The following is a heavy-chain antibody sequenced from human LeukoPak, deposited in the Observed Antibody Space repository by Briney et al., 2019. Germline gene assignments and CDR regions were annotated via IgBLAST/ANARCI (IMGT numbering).Heavy chain of an antibody. CDR2: IYYSGST. J-gene: IGHJ4*02. CDR3: AREQPIAAALVYFDY. V-gene: IGHV4-59*01. D-gene: IGHD6-13*01. Sequence: SETLSLTCTVSGGSISSYYWSWIRQPPGKGLEWIGYIYYSGSTNYNPSLKSRVTTSVDTSKNQFSLKLSSVTAADTAVYYCAREQPIAAALVYFDYWGQGTLVTVSS. CDR1: GGSISSYY.